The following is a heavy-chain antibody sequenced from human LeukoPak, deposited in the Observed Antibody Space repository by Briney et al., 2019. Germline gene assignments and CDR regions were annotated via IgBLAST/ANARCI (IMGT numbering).Heavy chain of an antibody. V-gene: IGHV4-31*03. J-gene: IGHJ5*02. Sequence: SQTLSLTCTVSGGSFSSGGYYWSWIRQHPGKGLEWIGYIYYSGRTYYNPSLKSRVTISVDTSKNQFSLKLSSVTAADTAVYHCARVRDGDYGYIGFDPWGQGTLVTVSS. D-gene: IGHD4-17*01. CDR1: GGSFSSGGYY. CDR2: IYYSGRT. CDR3: ARVRDGDYGYIGFDP.